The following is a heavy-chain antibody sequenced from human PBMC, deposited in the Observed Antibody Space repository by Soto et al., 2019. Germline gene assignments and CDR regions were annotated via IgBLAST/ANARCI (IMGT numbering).Heavy chain of an antibody. CDR2: IIPIFGTA. V-gene: IGHV1-69*01. CDR3: ARVDCSGGSCYSRYYYYGMDV. D-gene: IGHD2-15*01. CDR1: GGTFSSYA. Sequence: QVQLVQSGAEVKKPGSSVKVSCKASGGTFSSYAISWVRQAPGQGLEWMGGIIPIFGTANYAQKFQGRVTITAAESTCTAYMELSSLRSEDTVVYYCARVDCSGGSCYSRYYYYGMDVWGQGTTVTVSS. J-gene: IGHJ6*02.